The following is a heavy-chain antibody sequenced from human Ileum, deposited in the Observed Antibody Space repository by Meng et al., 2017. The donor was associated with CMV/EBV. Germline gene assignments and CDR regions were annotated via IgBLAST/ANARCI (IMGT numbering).Heavy chain of an antibody. CDR3: ARDGLSGRYFDY. J-gene: IGHJ4*02. Sequence: CKASGYNFTSHNLIWVRQAPGQGPEWMGWIDTSTGNPTYAQGFIGRFVFFFDTSVSTTYLQISSLKAEDSAVYYCARDGLSGRYFDYWGQGTLVTVSS. D-gene: IGHD1-26*01. V-gene: IGHV7-4-1*02. CDR2: IDTSTGNP. CDR1: GYNFTSHN.